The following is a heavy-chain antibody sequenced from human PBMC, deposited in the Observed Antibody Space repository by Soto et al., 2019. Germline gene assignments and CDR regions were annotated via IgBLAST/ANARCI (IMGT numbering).Heavy chain of an antibody. D-gene: IGHD6-19*01. CDR3: ARDFTDSSGPTLGMGV. V-gene: IGHV4-31*03. CDR2: IYYSGST. Sequence: QVQLQESGPGLVKPSQTLSLTCTVSGGSISSGGYYWSWIRQHPGKGLEWIGYIYYSGSTYYNPSLKSRVTISVDTSKSQISLKLSSVTAADTAVYYCARDFTDSSGPTLGMGVWGQGTTVTVSS. CDR1: GGSISSGGYY. J-gene: IGHJ6*02.